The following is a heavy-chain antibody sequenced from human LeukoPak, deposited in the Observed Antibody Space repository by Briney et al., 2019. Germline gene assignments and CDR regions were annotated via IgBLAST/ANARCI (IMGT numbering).Heavy chain of an antibody. V-gene: IGHV3-23*01. CDR1: GFTFSTSA. Sequence: GSLRLSCEASGFTFSTSAMTWVRQAPGKGLEWVSGISPSGGATHYSDSVKGRFTISRDTSRNTLYLQMNSLRAEDTAVYYCAKVPSYTVYSYYGMDVWGQGTAVTVSS. J-gene: IGHJ6*02. D-gene: IGHD2-2*02. CDR2: ISPSGGAT. CDR3: AKVPSYTVYSYYGMDV.